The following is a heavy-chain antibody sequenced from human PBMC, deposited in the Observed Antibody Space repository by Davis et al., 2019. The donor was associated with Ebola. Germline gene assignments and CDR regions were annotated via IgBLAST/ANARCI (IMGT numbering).Heavy chain of an antibody. Sequence: SCAASGFSFSNSWMDWVRQAPGKGLEWVANIDGDGTLKNYLDSVKGRFTISRDNTRNSLYLQMSSLRVEDTGVYYCSRVLDDWGPGTLVTVSS. J-gene: IGHJ4*02. CDR3: SRVLDD. CDR2: IDGDGTLK. CDR1: GFSFSNSW. V-gene: IGHV3-7*01.